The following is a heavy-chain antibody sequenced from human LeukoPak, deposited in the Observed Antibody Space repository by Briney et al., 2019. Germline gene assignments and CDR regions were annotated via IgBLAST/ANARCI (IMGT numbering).Heavy chain of an antibody. CDR1: GFTFSNYN. D-gene: IGHD2-2*01. J-gene: IGHJ4*02. V-gene: IGHV3-7*01. CDR2: IKQDGSEK. CDR3: GEGCSSTSCYPHGFDY. Sequence: PGGSLRLSCIASGFTFSNYNMNWVRQAPGKGLEWVANIKQDGSEKYHVDSVKGRFTISRDNAKNSLYLQMNSLRAEDTAVYYCGEGCSSTSCYPHGFDYWGQGTLVTVSS.